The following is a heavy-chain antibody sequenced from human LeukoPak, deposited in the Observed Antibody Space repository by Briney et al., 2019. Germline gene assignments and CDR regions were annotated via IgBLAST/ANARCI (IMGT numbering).Heavy chain of an antibody. Sequence: SETLSLTCTVSGDSINSYYWSWIRQPPGKGLEWIGYMYYSGRTNNNPSLKSRVTISVDASKNQFSLKLSSVTAADTAVYYCASSGWYVGKVDYWGQGTLVTVSS. CDR3: ASSGWYVGKVDY. V-gene: IGHV4-59*01. J-gene: IGHJ4*02. CDR1: GDSINSYY. CDR2: MYYSGRT. D-gene: IGHD6-19*01.